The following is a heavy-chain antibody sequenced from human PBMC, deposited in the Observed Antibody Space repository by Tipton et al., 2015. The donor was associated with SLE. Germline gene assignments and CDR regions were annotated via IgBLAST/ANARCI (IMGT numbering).Heavy chain of an antibody. Sequence: SLTCTVSGGSVSSGSYYWSWIRQPPGKGLEWIGYIYYSGSTNYNPSLKSRVTISVDTSKNQFSLKLSSVTAADTAVYYCASDTSGYYSFQHWGQGTLVTVSS. J-gene: IGHJ1*01. V-gene: IGHV4-61*01. CDR2: IYYSGST. D-gene: IGHD3-22*01. CDR3: ASDTSGYYSFQH. CDR1: GGSVSSGSYY.